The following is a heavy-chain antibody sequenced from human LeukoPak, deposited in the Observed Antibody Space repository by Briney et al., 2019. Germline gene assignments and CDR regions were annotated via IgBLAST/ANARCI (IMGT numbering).Heavy chain of an antibody. CDR1: GFTFSSCW. V-gene: IGHV3-74*01. Sequence: GGSLRLSCAAPGFTFSSCWKHWVRQDPGKGLVWVARINSDGSSTSYADSVKGRFTISRDNAKNTLYLQMSSLRVEDTAVYDCARVTSLNGTIFDSWGQGTLVTVSS. CDR2: INSDGSST. J-gene: IGHJ4*02. D-gene: IGHD2-2*02. CDR3: ARVTSLNGTIFDS.